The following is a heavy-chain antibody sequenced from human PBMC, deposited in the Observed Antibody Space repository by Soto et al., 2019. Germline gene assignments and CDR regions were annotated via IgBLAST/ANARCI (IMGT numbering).Heavy chain of an antibody. CDR3: ARYPDMVRGVIRLNNWFDP. V-gene: IGHV3-30-3*01. CDR1: GFTFSSYA. Sequence: SLRLSCAASGFTFSSYAMHWVRQAPGKGLEWVAVISYDGSNKYYADSVKGRFTISRDNSKNTLYLQMNSLRAEDTAVYYCARYPDMVRGVIRLNNWFDPWGQGTLVTVSS. CDR2: ISYDGSNK. J-gene: IGHJ5*02. D-gene: IGHD3-10*01.